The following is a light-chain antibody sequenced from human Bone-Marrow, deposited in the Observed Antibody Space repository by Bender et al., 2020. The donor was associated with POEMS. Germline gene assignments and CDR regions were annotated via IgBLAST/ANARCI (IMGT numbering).Light chain of an antibody. J-gene: IGLJ2*01. CDR1: NIGTKG. V-gene: IGLV3-21*04. CDR3: QMWDSISDNVI. CDR2: YDN. Sequence: SFVLTQPPSLSVAPGSTARISCGGDNIGTKGIHWYQQKPGQAPVMIIYYDNDRPSGILERFSGFKSGNAAVLTITGVEAGDEADYYCQMWDSISDNVIFGGGTKLTVL.